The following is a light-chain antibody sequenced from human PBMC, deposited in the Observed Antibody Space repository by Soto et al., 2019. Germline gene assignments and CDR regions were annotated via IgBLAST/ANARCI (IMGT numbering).Light chain of an antibody. CDR1: QTISSS. J-gene: IGKJ4*01. CDR3: QQSYSTPPT. Sequence: DIQMTQSPSSLSASVGDRVTITCRASQTISSSLNWYQQKPGKAPKLLIYAASSLQSGVPSRFSGSGSGTDFTLTISSLQPEDFATYSCQQSYSTPPTFGGGTKVEIK. V-gene: IGKV1-39*01. CDR2: AAS.